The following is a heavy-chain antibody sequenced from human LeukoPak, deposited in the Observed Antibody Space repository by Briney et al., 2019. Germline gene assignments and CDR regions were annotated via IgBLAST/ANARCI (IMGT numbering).Heavy chain of an antibody. CDR2: IYYSGST. D-gene: IGHD3-3*01. J-gene: IGHJ5*02. CDR1: GGSISSHY. CDR3: ARARRTITIFGVSKYNWFDP. Sequence: SETLSLTCIVSGGSISSHYWSWIRQPPGKGLEWIGYIYYSGSTNYNPSLKSRVTISVDTSKNQLSLKLSSVTAADTAVYYCARARRTITIFGVSKYNWFDPWGQGTLVTVSS. V-gene: IGHV4-59*11.